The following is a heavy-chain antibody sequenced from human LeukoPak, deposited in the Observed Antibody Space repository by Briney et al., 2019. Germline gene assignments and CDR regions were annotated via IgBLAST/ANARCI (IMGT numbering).Heavy chain of an antibody. D-gene: IGHD6-19*01. V-gene: IGHV3-23*01. CDR1: GFTFSSYA. J-gene: IGHJ4*02. CDR2: ISGNGGST. CDR3: ANNGGVAVAGSFDY. Sequence: PGGSLRLSCAASGFTFSSYAMSWVRQAPGKGLEWVSTISGNGGSTYYADSVKGRFTISRDNSKNTLYLQMNSLRAEDTAVYYCANNGGVAVAGSFDYWGQGTLVTVSS.